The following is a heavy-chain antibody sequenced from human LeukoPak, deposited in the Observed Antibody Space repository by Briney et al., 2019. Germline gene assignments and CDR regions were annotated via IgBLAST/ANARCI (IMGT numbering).Heavy chain of an antibody. CDR1: DGSISSSSYY. J-gene: IGHJ4*02. CDR3: ARETYDILTGSDTTFDY. CDR2: IYYSGST. D-gene: IGHD3-9*01. V-gene: IGHV4-39*07. Sequence: SETLSLTCTVSDGSISSSSYYWGWIRQPPGKGLEWIGSIYYSGSTYYNPSLKSRVTISVDTSKNQFSLKLSSVTAADTAVYYCARETYDILTGSDTTFDYWGQGTLVTVSS.